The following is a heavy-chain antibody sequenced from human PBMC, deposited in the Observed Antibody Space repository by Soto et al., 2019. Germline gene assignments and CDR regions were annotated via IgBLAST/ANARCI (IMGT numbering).Heavy chain of an antibody. D-gene: IGHD4-17*01. Sequence: SETLSLTCTVSGGSISSYYWSWIRQPPGKGLEWIGYIYYSGSTNYNPSLKSRVTISIDTSKNQFSLKLSSVTAADTAVYYCARHSPEHTVYFDYWGQGTLVTVSS. CDR3: ARHSPEHTVYFDY. J-gene: IGHJ4*02. CDR2: IYYSGST. CDR1: GGSISSYY. V-gene: IGHV4-59*08.